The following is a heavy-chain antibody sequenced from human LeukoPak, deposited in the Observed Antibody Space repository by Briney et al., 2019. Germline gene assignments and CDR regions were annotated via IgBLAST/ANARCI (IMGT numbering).Heavy chain of an antibody. CDR3: ARDRKVRGVNDYYGMDV. V-gene: IGHV4-38-2*02. D-gene: IGHD3-10*01. J-gene: IGHJ6*04. CDR1: GYSISSGYY. CDR2: IYHSGST. Sequence: SETLSLTCAVSGYSISSGYYWGWIRQPPGKGLEWIGSIYHSGSTYYNPSLKSRVTISVDTSKNQFSLKLSSVTAADTAVYYCARDRKVRGVNDYYGMDVWGKGTTVTVSS.